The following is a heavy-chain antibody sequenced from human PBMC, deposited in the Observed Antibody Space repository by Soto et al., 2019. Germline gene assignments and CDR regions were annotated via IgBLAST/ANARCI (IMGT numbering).Heavy chain of an antibody. CDR1: GFTFRNYN. D-gene: IGHD2-21*01. J-gene: IGHJ4*02. Sequence: EVQLVESGGGLVKAGGSLRLFCTASGFTFRNYNMNWVRQAPGKGLEWVSSISTGGAYMFYADSVKGRFTISRDNAQNSLFLXXDSPRAEDTAVYYCARDIASPGGDYFDSWGQGTLVTVSS. V-gene: IGHV3-21*06. CDR2: ISTGGAYM. CDR3: ARDIASPGGDYFDS.